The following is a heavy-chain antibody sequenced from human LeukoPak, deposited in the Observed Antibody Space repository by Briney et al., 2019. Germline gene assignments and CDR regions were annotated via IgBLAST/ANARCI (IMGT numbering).Heavy chain of an antibody. Sequence: GGSLRLSCAASGFTFSRYWMHWVRQAPGEGLVWVSRINSDESTTTYADSVKGRFTISRDNAKNTLYLQMNSPRAEDTAVYYCTKDMGNNWVFDYWGQGTLVTVSS. V-gene: IGHV3-74*01. J-gene: IGHJ4*02. D-gene: IGHD1-20*01. CDR2: INSDESTT. CDR1: GFTFSRYW. CDR3: TKDMGNNWVFDY.